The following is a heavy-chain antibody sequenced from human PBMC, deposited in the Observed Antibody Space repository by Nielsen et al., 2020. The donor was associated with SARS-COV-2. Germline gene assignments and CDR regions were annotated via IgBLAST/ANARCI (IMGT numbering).Heavy chain of an antibody. D-gene: IGHD5-12*01. Sequence: GESLKISCAASGFNFGTYSLNWVRQAPGKGLEWVAVISYDGSNKYYADSVKGRFTISRDNSKNTLYLQMNSLRAEDTAVYYCARDLGGYPDYWGQGTLVTVSS. V-gene: IGHV3-30-3*01. CDR2: ISYDGSNK. J-gene: IGHJ4*02. CDR3: ARDLGGYPDY. CDR1: GFNFGTYS.